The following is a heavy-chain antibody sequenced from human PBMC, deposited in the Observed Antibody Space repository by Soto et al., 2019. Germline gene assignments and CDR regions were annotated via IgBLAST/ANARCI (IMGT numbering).Heavy chain of an antibody. CDR3: ASNDYGDWFDY. CDR1: GGSISSYY. Sequence: PSETLSLTCTVSGGSISSYYWSWIRQPPGKGLEWIGYIYYSGSTNYNPSLKSRVTISVDTSKNQFSLKLSSVTAADTAVYYCASNDYGDWFDYWGQGTLVTVSS. CDR2: IYYSGST. D-gene: IGHD4-17*01. V-gene: IGHV4-59*01. J-gene: IGHJ4*02.